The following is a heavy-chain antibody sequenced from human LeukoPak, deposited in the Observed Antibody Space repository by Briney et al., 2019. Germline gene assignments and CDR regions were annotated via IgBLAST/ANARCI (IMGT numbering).Heavy chain of an antibody. CDR2: MNPNSGNT. CDR1: GYTFTVYD. CDR3: ARGRSGDYARHYYMDV. Sequence: ASVRVSSTASGYTFTVYDINWVRQAPRQGLEWMGWMNPNSGNTGYAQKFQGRVTMTRNTSISTAYMELSSLRSEDTAVYYCARGRSGDYARHYYMDVWGKGTTVTVSS. D-gene: IGHD4-17*01. J-gene: IGHJ6*03. V-gene: IGHV1-8*01.